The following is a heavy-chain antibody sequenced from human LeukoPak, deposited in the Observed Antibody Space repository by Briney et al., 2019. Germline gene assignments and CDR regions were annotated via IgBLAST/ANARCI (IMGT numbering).Heavy chain of an antibody. D-gene: IGHD1-26*01. Sequence: GGSLRLSCAASGFTLSNYAMNWVRQTPGKGLERVAVISYDGKDKKFADSVKGRLTISRDNSMNMLYLQMNSLRPEDTAVYYCAKDRDLGGSSYYFDYWGQGTLVTVSS. V-gene: IGHV3-30*18. J-gene: IGHJ4*02. CDR2: ISYDGKDK. CDR1: GFTLSNYA. CDR3: AKDRDLGGSSYYFDY.